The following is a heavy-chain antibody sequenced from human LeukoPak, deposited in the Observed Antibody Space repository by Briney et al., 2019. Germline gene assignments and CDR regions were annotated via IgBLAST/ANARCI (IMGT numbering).Heavy chain of an antibody. V-gene: IGHV4-31*03. CDR2: IYYSGST. Sequence: SETLSLTCTVSGGSISSGGYSWSWIRQHPGKGLEWIGYIYYSGSTYYNPSLKSRVTISVDTSKNQFSLKLSSVTAADTAVYYCARARGYSYGKQSYYFDYWGQGTLVTVSS. J-gene: IGHJ4*02. CDR3: ARARGYSYGKQSYYFDY. D-gene: IGHD5-18*01. CDR1: GGSISSGGYS.